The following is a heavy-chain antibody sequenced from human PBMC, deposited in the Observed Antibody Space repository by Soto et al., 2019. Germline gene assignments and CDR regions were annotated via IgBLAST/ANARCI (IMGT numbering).Heavy chain of an antibody. D-gene: IGHD1-26*01. CDR1: GYTFTSYH. V-gene: IGHV1-8*01. CDR3: ARGGGIPGALDYFDY. J-gene: IGHJ4*02. Sequence: AAVKVSCKASGYTFTSYHINWVRQATGQGLEWMGWMNPNSGNTGYAQKFQGRVTMTRNTSISTAYMELSSLRSEDTAVYYCARGGGIPGALDYFDYWGQGTLVTVSS. CDR2: MNPNSGNT.